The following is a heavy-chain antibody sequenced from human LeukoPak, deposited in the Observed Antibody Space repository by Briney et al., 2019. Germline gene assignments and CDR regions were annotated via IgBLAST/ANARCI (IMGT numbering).Heavy chain of an antibody. CDR3: ARGENNYGYYYFDY. V-gene: IGHV3-74*01. CDR2: INSDGSST. J-gene: IGHJ4*02. Sequence: TGGSPRLSCAASGFTFSSYWMHWVRQAPGKGLVWVSRINSDGSSTSYADSVKGRFTISRDNAKNSLYLQINSLRAEDTSVYYCARGENNYGYYYFDYWGQGTLVTVSS. D-gene: IGHD5-24*01. CDR1: GFTFSSYW.